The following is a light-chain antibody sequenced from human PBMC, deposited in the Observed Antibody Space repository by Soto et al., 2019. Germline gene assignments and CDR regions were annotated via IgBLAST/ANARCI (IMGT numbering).Light chain of an antibody. CDR2: EVT. V-gene: IGLV2-8*01. J-gene: IGLJ3*02. CDR1: SSDVGGYNY. Sequence: QSVLTQPPSASGSPGQSVTISCTGTSSDVGGYNYVSWYQQHPGNAPKLMIYEVTKRPSGVPDRFSGSKSGNTASLTVSGLQAEDEGDYYCSSYAGSNNWVFGGGTQLTVL. CDR3: SSYAGSNNWV.